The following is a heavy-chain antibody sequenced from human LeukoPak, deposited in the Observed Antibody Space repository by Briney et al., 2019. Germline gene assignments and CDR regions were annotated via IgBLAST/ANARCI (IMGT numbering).Heavy chain of an antibody. V-gene: IGHV3-53*01. CDR2: IYSGGSTS. D-gene: IGHD1-26*01. CDR3: ARYVVGTTHALDI. J-gene: IGHJ3*02. CDR1: GFTVSSSF. Sequence: GGSLRLSFAASGFTVSSSFMSWVRQAPGKGLEWVSVIYSGGSTSYYADSVKGRFTISRDNSKNTLYLQMNSLRAEDTAVYYCARYVVGTTHALDIWGQGTMVTVSA.